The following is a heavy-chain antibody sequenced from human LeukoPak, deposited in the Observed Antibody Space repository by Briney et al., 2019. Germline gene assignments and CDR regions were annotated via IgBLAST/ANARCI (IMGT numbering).Heavy chain of an antibody. D-gene: IGHD6-13*01. V-gene: IGHV3-23*01. CDR1: GFTFSSSA. CDR2: FSGSGGST. Sequence: GGSLRLSCAASGFTFSSSAMSWVRQAPGKGLEWVSGFSGSGGSTYYADSVKGRFTISRDNSKNTLYLQMNSLRAEDTDVYYCAKGSSSWYTQIEYWGQGTLVTVSS. CDR3: AKGSSSWYTQIEY. J-gene: IGHJ4*02.